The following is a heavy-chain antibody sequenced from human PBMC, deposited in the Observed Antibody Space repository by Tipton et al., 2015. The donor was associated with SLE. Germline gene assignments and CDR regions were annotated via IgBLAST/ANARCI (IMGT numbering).Heavy chain of an antibody. CDR2: IYYSGST. CDR1: GGSISSSSYY. V-gene: IGHV4-39*07. Sequence: TLSLTCTVSGGSISSSSYYWGWIRQPPGKGLEWIGSIYYSGSTYYNPSLKSRVTISVDTSKNQFSLKLSSVTAADTAVYYCARGDCSGGSCQPPYFDCWGQGTLVTVSS. D-gene: IGHD2-15*01. J-gene: IGHJ4*02. CDR3: ARGDCSGGSCQPPYFDC.